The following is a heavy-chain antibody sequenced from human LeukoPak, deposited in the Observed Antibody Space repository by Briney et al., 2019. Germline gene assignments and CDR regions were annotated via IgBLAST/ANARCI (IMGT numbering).Heavy chain of an antibody. CDR3: ARGSDILSYFDY. V-gene: IGHV4-38-2*02. Sequence: SETLSLTCTVSGYSISSGYYWGWIRQPPGKGLEWIGSMYYRGNTYYNPSLKSRVTISVDTSKNQFSLKLSSVTAADTAVYYCARGSDILSYFDYWGQGTLVTVSS. CDR2: MYYRGNT. D-gene: IGHD3-9*01. J-gene: IGHJ4*02. CDR1: GYSISSGYY.